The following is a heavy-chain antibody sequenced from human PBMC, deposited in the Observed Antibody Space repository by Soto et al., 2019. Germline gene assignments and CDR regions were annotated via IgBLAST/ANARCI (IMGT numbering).Heavy chain of an antibody. V-gene: IGHV3-74*01. CDR2: INSDGSVS. Sequence: EVQLVESGGGLVQPGGSLSLSCAASGFTFSHYWMYWVRQAPGKGLVWVSRINSDGSVSSYADSVKGRLTISRDNVKNTMYLQMDSLRDEDTAVYYCARGDCVGGTCYSLAGSFYYYMDVWGKGTTVTVFS. J-gene: IGHJ6*03. CDR1: GFTFSHYW. CDR3: ARGDCVGGTCYSLAGSFYYYMDV. D-gene: IGHD2-15*01.